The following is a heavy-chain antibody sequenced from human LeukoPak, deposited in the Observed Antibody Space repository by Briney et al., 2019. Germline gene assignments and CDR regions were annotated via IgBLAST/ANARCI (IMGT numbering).Heavy chain of an antibody. D-gene: IGHD3-3*01. Sequence: GGSLRLSCAASGFTFSSYAMSWVRQAPGKGLEWVSAISGSGGSTYCADSVKGRFTISRDNSKNTLYLQMNSLRAEDTAVYYCAKGSFTIFGVVTYNYFDYWGQGTLVTVSS. V-gene: IGHV3-23*01. CDR1: GFTFSSYA. CDR3: AKGSFTIFGVVTYNYFDY. J-gene: IGHJ4*02. CDR2: ISGSGGST.